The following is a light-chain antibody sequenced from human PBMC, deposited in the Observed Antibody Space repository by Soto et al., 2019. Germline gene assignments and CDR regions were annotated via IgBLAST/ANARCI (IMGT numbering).Light chain of an antibody. CDR1: QGISSW. CDR3: QQYHMYPWT. Sequence: DIQMTQSPSSVSASLGYRVTITCLASQGISSWVAWYQQKPGKAPKLLSEAAYSLQSWVQSRGSGSGYGTEFTRTGSSLQPEDFAIYYCQQYHMYPWTFGQGTKVDIK. CDR2: AAY. V-gene: IGKV1D-16*01. J-gene: IGKJ1*01.